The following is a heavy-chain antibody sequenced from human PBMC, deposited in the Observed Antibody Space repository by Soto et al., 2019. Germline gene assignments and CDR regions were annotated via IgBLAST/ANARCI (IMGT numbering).Heavy chain of an antibody. D-gene: IGHD4-4*01. Sequence: QSLTCTVSGGSISSGDYYWSWIRQPPGKGLEWIGYVSYSESTYYNPSLKSRVTISVETSKNQFSLNLSSVTAADTAVYYCARADEYSYRFDYWGQGTLVTVSS. CDR3: ARADEYSYRFDY. J-gene: IGHJ4*02. V-gene: IGHV4-30-4*01. CDR2: VSYSEST. CDR1: GGSISSGDYY.